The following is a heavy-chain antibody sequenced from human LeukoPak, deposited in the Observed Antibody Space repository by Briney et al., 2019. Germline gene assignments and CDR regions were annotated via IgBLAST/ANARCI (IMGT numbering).Heavy chain of an antibody. CDR2: ISYDGSNK. CDR3: AKVGYSSFYYYYYGMDV. D-gene: IGHD5-12*01. CDR1: GFTFSSYG. V-gene: IGHV3-30*18. Sequence: PGGSLRLSCAASGFTFSSYGMHWVRQAPGKGLEWVAVISYDGSNKYYADSVKGRFTISRDNSKNTLYLQMNSLRAEDTAVYYCAKVGYSSFYYYYYGMDVWGQGTTVTVSS. J-gene: IGHJ6*02.